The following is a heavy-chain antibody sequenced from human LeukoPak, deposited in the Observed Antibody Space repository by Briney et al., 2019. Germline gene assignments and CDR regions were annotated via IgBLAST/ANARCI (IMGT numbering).Heavy chain of an antibody. CDR3: ARERGGYSDAFDI. Sequence: ASVKVSCKASGHTFTGYYMHWVRQAPGQGLEWMGGIIPIFGTANYAQKFQGRVTITADKSTSTAYMELSSLRSEDTAVYYCARERGGYSDAFDIWGQGTMVTVSS. D-gene: IGHD5-18*01. J-gene: IGHJ3*02. V-gene: IGHV1-69*06. CDR1: GHTFTGYY. CDR2: IIPIFGTA.